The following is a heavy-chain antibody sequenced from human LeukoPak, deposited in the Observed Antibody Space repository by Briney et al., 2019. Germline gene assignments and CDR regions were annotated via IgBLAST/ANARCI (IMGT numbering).Heavy chain of an antibody. Sequence: GGSLRLSCAASGFTVSSNYMSWVRQAPGKGLEWVSVIYSGGSTYYAASLKGRFTISRDNSKNTLYLQMNSLRPEDTAVYYCARGSSSSPDYWGQGTLVTVSS. CDR1: GFTVSSNY. V-gene: IGHV3-53*01. D-gene: IGHD6-6*01. CDR2: IYSGGST. J-gene: IGHJ4*02. CDR3: ARGSSSSPDY.